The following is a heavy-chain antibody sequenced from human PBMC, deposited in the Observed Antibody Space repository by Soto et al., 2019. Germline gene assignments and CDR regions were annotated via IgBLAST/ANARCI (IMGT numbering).Heavy chain of an antibody. V-gene: IGHV4-30-4*01. CDR3: AREGYFDSSGQFEY. CDR2: IYNSGST. Sequence: SETLSLTCTVSVCSIANDYYYWSWLRQPPGKGLEWIGYIYNSGSTYYNPSLKSRVSISADTSKNQFSLKLSSVTAADTAVYYCAREGYFDSSGQFEYWGQGNLVTVSS. CDR1: VCSIANDYYY. J-gene: IGHJ4*02. D-gene: IGHD3-22*01.